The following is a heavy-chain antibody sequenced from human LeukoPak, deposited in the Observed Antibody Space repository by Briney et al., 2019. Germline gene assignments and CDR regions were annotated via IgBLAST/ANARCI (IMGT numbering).Heavy chain of an antibody. CDR3: ARGRIVVVPAALYYYYMDV. Sequence: SETLSLTCAVYGGSFSGYYWSWIRQPPGKGLEWIGEINHSGSTNYNPSLKSRVTISVDTSKNQFSLKLSSVTAADTAVYYCARGRIVVVPAALYYYYMDVWGKGTTVTVSS. V-gene: IGHV4-34*01. D-gene: IGHD2-2*01. J-gene: IGHJ6*03. CDR1: GGSFSGYY. CDR2: INHSGST.